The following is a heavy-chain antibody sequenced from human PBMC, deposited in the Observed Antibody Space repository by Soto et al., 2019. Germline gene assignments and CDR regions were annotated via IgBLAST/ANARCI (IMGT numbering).Heavy chain of an antibody. J-gene: IGHJ3*02. CDR3: AGGEAGGAFDI. CDR1: GGSISSSSYY. V-gene: IGHV4-39*01. D-gene: IGHD3-16*01. CDR2: IYYSGST. Sequence: SXTLSLTCTVSGGSISSSSYYWRWIRQPAGKGLEWIGSIYYSGSTYYNPSLKSRVTISVDTSKNQFSLKLSSVTAADTAVYYCAGGEAGGAFDIWGQGTMVTVSS.